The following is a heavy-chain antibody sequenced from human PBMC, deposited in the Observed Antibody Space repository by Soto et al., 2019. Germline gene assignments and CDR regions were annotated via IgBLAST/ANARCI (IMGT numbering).Heavy chain of an antibody. V-gene: IGHV1-2*02. D-gene: IGHD3-22*01. CDR3: ARARANYYKTSDYDF. CDR2: INPKSGDT. Sequence: GASVKVSSKASGYTFIGYYMHWVRQAPGQGLEWMGWINPKSGDTTYAQKFQGRVTMTRDTSISTAYTELSRLRFADTAVDYCARARANYYKTSDYDFWGQGTLVTVSS. J-gene: IGHJ4*02. CDR1: GYTFIGYY.